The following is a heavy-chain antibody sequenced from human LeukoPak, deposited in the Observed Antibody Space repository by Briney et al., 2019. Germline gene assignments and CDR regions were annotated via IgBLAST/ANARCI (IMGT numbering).Heavy chain of an antibody. V-gene: IGHV1-2*02. D-gene: IGHD3-9*01. CDR2: INPNTGGT. Sequence: ASVKVSCKASGYTFTGYFMHRVRQAPGQGLDWMGWINPNTGGTKYAQKFQGRVTMTRDTSIGTAYMELSTVTSDDTAVYSCARVHATGYFSLDLGYWGQGTLVTVSS. J-gene: IGHJ4*02. CDR1: GYTFTGYF. CDR3: ARVHATGYFSLDLGY.